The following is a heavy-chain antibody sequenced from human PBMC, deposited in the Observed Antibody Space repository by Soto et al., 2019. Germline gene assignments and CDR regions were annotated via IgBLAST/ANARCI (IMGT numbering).Heavy chain of an antibody. CDR1: GFTLGNYA. V-gene: IGHV3-49*03. J-gene: IGHJ6*02. Sequence: PGGSLRLSCTASGFTLGNYAMSWFRQAPGKGLEWVGVIRNRAYGGTTDYAASVRGSFIISRDDSKSIAYLQMNTLRTEDTAVYYCARYTYTSRYSFFGMDVWGHGTTVTVSS. CDR2: IRNRAYGGTT. CDR3: ARYTYTSRYSFFGMDV. D-gene: IGHD6-13*01.